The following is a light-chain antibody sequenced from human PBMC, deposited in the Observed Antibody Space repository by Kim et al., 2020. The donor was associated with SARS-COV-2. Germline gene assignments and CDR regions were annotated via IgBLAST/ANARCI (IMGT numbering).Light chain of an antibody. CDR3: QQSSSTPLT. CDR2: GTS. CDR1: QSISSY. V-gene: IGKV1-39*01. Sequence: DIQMTQSPSSLSASVGDRVTITCRASQSISSYLNWYQQKPGKAPQLLIYGTSTLQSGVPSRFSGSGSGIDFTLTISSLQPEDFATYYCQQSSSTPLTFGGGTKLEI. J-gene: IGKJ4*01.